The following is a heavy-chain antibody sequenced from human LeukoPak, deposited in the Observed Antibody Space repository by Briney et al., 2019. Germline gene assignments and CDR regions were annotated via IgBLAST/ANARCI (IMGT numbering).Heavy chain of an antibody. J-gene: IGHJ4*02. CDR1: EFTFSSYA. V-gene: IGHV3-23*01. CDR3: AKDGDSGYDYDRPEYFDY. CDR2: ISGSGGST. Sequence: PGGSLRLSCAASEFTFSSYAMSWVRQAPGKGLEWVSAISGSGGSTYYADSVKGRFTISRDNSKNTLYLQMNSLRAEDTAVYYCAKDGDSGYDYDRPEYFDYWGQGTLVTVSS. D-gene: IGHD5-12*01.